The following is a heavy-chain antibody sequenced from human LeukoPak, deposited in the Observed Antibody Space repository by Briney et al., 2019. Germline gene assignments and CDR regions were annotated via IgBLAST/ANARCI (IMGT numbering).Heavy chain of an antibody. D-gene: IGHD3-3*01. Sequence: SETLSLTCTVSGGSISSYYWSWIRQPPGKGLEWIGYIYYSGSTNYNPSLKSRVTISVDTSKNQFSLNLSSVTAADTAVYYCAKDWSIFGARDWFDPWGQGILVTVSS. CDR1: GGSISSYY. V-gene: IGHV4-59*12. J-gene: IGHJ5*02. CDR2: IYYSGST. CDR3: AKDWSIFGARDWFDP.